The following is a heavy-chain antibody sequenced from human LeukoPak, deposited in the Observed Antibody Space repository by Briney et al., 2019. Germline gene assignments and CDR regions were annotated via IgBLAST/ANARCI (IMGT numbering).Heavy chain of an antibody. V-gene: IGHV4-4*09. D-gene: IGHD5-12*01. CDR2: IYTSGST. CDR1: GGSISSYY. Sequence: SETLSLTCTVSGGSISSYYWSWIRQPPGKGLEWIGYIYTSGSTNYNPSLKSRVTISVDTSKNQFLLQLSSVTAADTAVYYCERRGIVAAWLDPWGQGTLVTVSS. CDR3: ERRGIVAAWLDP. J-gene: IGHJ5*02.